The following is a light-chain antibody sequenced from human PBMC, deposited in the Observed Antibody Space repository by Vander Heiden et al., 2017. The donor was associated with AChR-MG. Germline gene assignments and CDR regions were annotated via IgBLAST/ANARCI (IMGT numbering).Light chain of an antibody. CDR2: GKN. Sequence: SSELTQDPAVSVALGQTVRITCHGDSLRSYYASWFQQKPGQAPTLVLYGKNNRPSGIPDRFSGSTSGNTASLTITGAQAEDEADYYCSSRDNSDNHLRFFGGGTKLTVL. CDR1: SLRSYY. CDR3: SSRDNSDNHLRF. V-gene: IGLV3-19*01. J-gene: IGLJ2*01.